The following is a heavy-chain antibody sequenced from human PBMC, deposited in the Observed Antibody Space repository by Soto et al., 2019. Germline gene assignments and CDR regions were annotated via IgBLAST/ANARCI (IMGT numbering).Heavy chain of an antibody. CDR2: IYYSGST. V-gene: IGHV4-61*01. CDR1: GGSVSSGSYY. J-gene: IGHJ6*02. CDR3: AREAISLTYYYGMDV. D-gene: IGHD3-3*01. Sequence: SETLSLTCTVSGGSVSSGSYYWSWIRQPPGKGLEWIGYIYYSGSTNYNPSLKSRVTISVDTSKNQFSLKLSSVTAADTAVYYCAREAISLTYYYGMDVWGQGTTVTVSS.